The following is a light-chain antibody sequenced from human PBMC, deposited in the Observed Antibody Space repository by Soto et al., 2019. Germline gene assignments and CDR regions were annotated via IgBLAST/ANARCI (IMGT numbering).Light chain of an antibody. V-gene: IGLV2-14*01. CDR2: DVS. J-gene: IGLJ2*01. CDR3: SSYTISNTLV. Sequence: QSALTQPASVSGSPGQSITISCTGTSSDVGGYNYVSWYQQHPGKAPKLMIYDVSNRPSGVSNRFSGSKSGNTASLTISGLQAEEDADYYCSSYTISNTLVFGGGTKLTVL. CDR1: SSDVGGYNY.